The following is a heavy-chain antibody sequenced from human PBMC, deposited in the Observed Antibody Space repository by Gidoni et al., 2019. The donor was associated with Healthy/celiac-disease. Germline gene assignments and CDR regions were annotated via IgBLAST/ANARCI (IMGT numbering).Heavy chain of an antibody. CDR3: AKDYSNWNGIDY. V-gene: IGHV3-30*18. D-gene: IGHD1-1*01. CDR1: GFTFSSYG. J-gene: IGHJ4*02. Sequence: QVQLVESGEGVVQPGRSLRLSCAASGFTFSSYGMHWVRQAPGKGLEWVAVISYDGSNKYYADSVKGRFTISRDNSKNTLYLQMNSLRAEDTAVYYCAKDYSNWNGIDYWGQGTLVTISS. CDR2: ISYDGSNK.